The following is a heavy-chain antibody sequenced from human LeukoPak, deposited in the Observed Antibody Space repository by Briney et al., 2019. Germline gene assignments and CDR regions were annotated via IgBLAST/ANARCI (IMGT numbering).Heavy chain of an antibody. J-gene: IGHJ4*02. CDR1: GFTFSNYG. CDR3: AKSMYYDSSLTDY. CDR2: ISGSGGST. Sequence: GGSLRLSCAASGFTFSNYGMTWVRQGPGKGLEWVSTISGSGGSTYYADSVKGRFTISRDNSKDMLYLQMSRLRAEDTAVYYCAKSMYYDSSLTDYWGQGTLVTVSS. V-gene: IGHV3-23*01. D-gene: IGHD3-22*01.